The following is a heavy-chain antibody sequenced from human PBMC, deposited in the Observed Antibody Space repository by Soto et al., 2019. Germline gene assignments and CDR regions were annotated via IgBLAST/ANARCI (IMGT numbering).Heavy chain of an antibody. CDR3: ARAPHGMDV. CDR2: IKVDGSEQ. J-gene: IGHJ6*02. CDR1: GFTLGSYW. Sequence: ESGGGWVWRGGSLRLSCAASGFTLGSYWMNWVRQPPGKGLEWVANIKVDGSEQYYADSVKGRFTISRDNTKNSLYLQMHSLTVGDTAMYYCARAPHGMDVWGRGTTVTVSS. V-gene: IGHV3-7*03.